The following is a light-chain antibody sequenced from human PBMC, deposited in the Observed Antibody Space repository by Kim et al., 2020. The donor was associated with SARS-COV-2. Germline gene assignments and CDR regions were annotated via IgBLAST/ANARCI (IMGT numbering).Light chain of an antibody. CDR3: QQYQSVPLT. Sequence: DIVMTQSPDSLAVSLGGGATINCQSSQSILYTSTNKNSLAWFQQKPGQPPKLLISWASTRESGVPARFSGSGSGTDFTPTISSLQSEDVAVCYCQQYQSVPLTFGGVTK. J-gene: IGKJ4*01. CDR1: QSILYTSTNKNS. CDR2: WAS. V-gene: IGKV4-1*01.